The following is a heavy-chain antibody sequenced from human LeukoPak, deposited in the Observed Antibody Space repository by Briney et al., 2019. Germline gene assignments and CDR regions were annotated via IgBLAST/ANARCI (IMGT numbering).Heavy chain of an antibody. V-gene: IGHV3-7*01. J-gene: IGHJ4*02. Sequence: GGSLRLSCAASGFIFTNYGMSWVRQAPGKGLEWVANIKQDGSEKYYVDSVKGRFTISRDNAKNSLYLQMNSLRAEDTAVYYCAREEIAAAGNFDYWGQGTLVTVSS. CDR2: IKQDGSEK. CDR3: AREEIAAAGNFDY. D-gene: IGHD6-13*01. CDR1: GFIFTNYG.